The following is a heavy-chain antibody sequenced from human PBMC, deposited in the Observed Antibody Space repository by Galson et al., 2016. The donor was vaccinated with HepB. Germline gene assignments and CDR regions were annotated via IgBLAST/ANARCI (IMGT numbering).Heavy chain of an antibody. J-gene: IGHJ4*02. Sequence: SLRLSCAASGFSFSNYAMSWVRQAPGKGLEWVSSISGSGVNTDYADSVKGRFTISRDNSKSTLYLQMNSLRDGDTAVYFCAKWPTVVIVTSDYFDYWGQGALVTVSS. CDR2: ISGSGVNT. CDR3: AKWPTVVIVTSDYFDY. CDR1: GFSFSNYA. D-gene: IGHD2-21*01. V-gene: IGHV3-23*01.